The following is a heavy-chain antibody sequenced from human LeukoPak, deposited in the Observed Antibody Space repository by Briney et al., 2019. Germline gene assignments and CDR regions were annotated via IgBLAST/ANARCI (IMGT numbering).Heavy chain of an antibody. CDR1: GFTFRSYG. Sequence: GRSLRLSCAASGFTFRSYGMHWVRQAPGKGLEWVAVISYDGSTKYYADSVKDRFTISRDNSKNTLYLQMNSLRAEDTAVYYCAKNPAGTAWWFDPWGQGTLVTVSS. J-gene: IGHJ5*02. CDR2: ISYDGSTK. CDR3: AKNPAGTAWWFDP. V-gene: IGHV3-30*18. D-gene: IGHD6-13*01.